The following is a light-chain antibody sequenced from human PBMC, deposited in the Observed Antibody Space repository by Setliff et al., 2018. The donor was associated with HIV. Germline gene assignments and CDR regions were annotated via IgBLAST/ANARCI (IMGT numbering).Light chain of an antibody. CDR1: SSNIGAGYD. J-gene: IGLJ1*01. CDR3: QSYDSSLSAPYV. V-gene: IGLV1-40*01. CDR2: GNN. Sequence: QSVLTQPPSVSGAPGQSVTISCTGSSSNIGAGYDVHWYQHLPGTAPKLLIYGNNNRPSGVPDRFSGSKSGTSASLAITGLQAEDEADYYYQSYDSSLSAPYVFGTGTKVTVL.